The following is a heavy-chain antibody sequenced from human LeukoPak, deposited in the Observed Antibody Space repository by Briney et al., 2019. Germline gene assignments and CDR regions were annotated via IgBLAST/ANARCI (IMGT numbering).Heavy chain of an antibody. CDR2: IIPSSHYI. J-gene: IGHJ6*03. Sequence: GGSLTLSCAGSGFTFSNYSINWVRQAPGEGLEWVSSIIPSSHYIYYADSVRGRFTISRDNARNSLYLQMNSLRDEDTAVYYCARDRHTAMVYYYYYMDVWGTGTTVTVSS. CDR3: ARDRHTAMVYYYYYMDV. V-gene: IGHV3-21*04. D-gene: IGHD5-18*01. CDR1: GFTFSNYS.